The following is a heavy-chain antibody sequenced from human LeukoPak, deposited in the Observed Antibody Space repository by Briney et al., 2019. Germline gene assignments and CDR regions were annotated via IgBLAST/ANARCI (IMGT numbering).Heavy chain of an antibody. Sequence: LRLSCAASGFTFSDYYMSWIRQPPGKGLEWIGYIYYSGSTYYNPSLKSRVTISVDTSKNQFSLKLSSVTAADTAVYYCARARGISTSGEEWFDPWGQGTLVTVSS. CDR1: GFTFSDYY. CDR3: ARARGISTSGEEWFDP. D-gene: IGHD2-2*01. V-gene: IGHV4-30-4*08. J-gene: IGHJ5*02. CDR2: IYYSGST.